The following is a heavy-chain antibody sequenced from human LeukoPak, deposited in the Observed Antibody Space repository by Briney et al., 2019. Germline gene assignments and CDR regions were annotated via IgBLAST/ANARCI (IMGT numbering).Heavy chain of an antibody. CDR3: ARVPRSYYYYYMDV. CDR1: GGSISGYH. V-gene: IGHV4-59*01. J-gene: IGHJ6*03. CDR2: IYYSGSS. Sequence: PSETLSLTCNVSGGSISGYHWSWIRQPPGKGLEWLGYIYYSGSSNYNPSLKSRVTISADTSENQFSLKLSSVTAADTAVYYCARVPRSYYYYYMDVWGKGTTVTVSS.